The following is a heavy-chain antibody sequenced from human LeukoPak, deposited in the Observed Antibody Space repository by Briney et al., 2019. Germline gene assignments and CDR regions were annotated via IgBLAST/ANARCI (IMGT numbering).Heavy chain of an antibody. J-gene: IGHJ4*02. CDR2: ISYDGSNK. Sequence: PGGSLRLSCAASGFTFSRYGMHRVRQASGKGLEWVALISYDGSNKYYADSVKGRFTISRDNSKNTLYLQMNSLRPEDTAVYYCAKGDPYGSGSYPVDYWGQGTLVTVSS. V-gene: IGHV3-30*18. D-gene: IGHD3-10*01. CDR1: GFTFSRYG. CDR3: AKGDPYGSGSYPVDY.